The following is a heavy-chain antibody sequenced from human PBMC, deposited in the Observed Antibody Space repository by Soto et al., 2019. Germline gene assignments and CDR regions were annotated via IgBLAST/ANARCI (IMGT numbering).Heavy chain of an antibody. CDR3: AREDIVVVPAARVGAFDI. V-gene: IGHV3-7*01. CDR2: IKQDGSEK. J-gene: IGHJ3*02. D-gene: IGHD2-2*01. CDR1: GFTFSSYW. Sequence: PGGSLRLSCAASGFTFSSYWMSWVRQAPGKGLEWVANIKQDGSEKYYVDSVKGRFTISRDNAKNLLYLQMNSLRAEDTAVYYCAREDIVVVPAARVGAFDIWGQGTMVTVSS.